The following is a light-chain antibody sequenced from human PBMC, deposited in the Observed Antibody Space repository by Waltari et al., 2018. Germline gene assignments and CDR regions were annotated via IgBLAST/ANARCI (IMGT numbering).Light chain of an antibody. Sequence: QTVVTQEPSLTVSPGGTVTLTCASSTGAVTSAYYPNWFQQKPGQAPRARIYTAINKHSWTPARFSGSLLGGKAALTLSGVQPEDEAEYYCLLYNGGGWVFGGGTQLTVL. CDR1: TGAVTSAYY. J-gene: IGLJ3*02. CDR3: LLYNGGGWV. V-gene: IGLV7-43*01. CDR2: TAI.